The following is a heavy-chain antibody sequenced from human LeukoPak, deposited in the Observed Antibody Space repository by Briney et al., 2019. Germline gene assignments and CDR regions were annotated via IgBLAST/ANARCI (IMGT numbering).Heavy chain of an antibody. CDR1: GGSFSGYY. J-gene: IGHJ5*02. CDR2: INHSGST. Sequence: SETLSLTCAVYGGSFSGYYWSWIRQPPGKGLEWIGEINHSGSTNYNPSLKSRVTISVDTSKNQFSLKLSSVTAADTAVYYCATGSPNFDIVVVPAARRRNWFDPWGQGTLVTVSS. D-gene: IGHD2-2*01. CDR3: ATGSPNFDIVVVPAARRRNWFDP. V-gene: IGHV4-34*01.